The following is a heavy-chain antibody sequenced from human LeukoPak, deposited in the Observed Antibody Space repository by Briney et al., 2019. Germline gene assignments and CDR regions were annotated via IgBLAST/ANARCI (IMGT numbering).Heavy chain of an antibody. V-gene: IGHV3-53*01. CDR3: ARGSYSGYDSDY. Sequence: GGSLRLSCAASGFAVSSNYMSWVRQAPGKGLEWVSVIYSGGSTYYADSVKGRFTISRDNSKNTLYLQMNSLRAEDTAVYYCARGSYSGYDSDYWGQGTLVTVSS. D-gene: IGHD5-12*01. CDR2: IYSGGST. CDR1: GFAVSSNY. J-gene: IGHJ4*02.